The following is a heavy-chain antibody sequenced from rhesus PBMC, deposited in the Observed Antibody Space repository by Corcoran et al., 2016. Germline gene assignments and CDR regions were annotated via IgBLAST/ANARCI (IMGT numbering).Heavy chain of an antibody. CDR3: ARDDINYRAFDF. CDR1: GYSISSDYG. Sequence: QVQLQESGPGLVKPSETLSLTCAVSGYSISSDYGWRWIRQPPGKGLEWIGCLGGSSGSTNYNPSLKSRVTISKDTSKNQFSLRLSSVTAADTAVYYCARDDINYRAFDFWGQGLRVTVSS. J-gene: IGHJ3*01. V-gene: IGHV4-127*01. D-gene: IGHD4-23*01. CDR2: LGGSSGST.